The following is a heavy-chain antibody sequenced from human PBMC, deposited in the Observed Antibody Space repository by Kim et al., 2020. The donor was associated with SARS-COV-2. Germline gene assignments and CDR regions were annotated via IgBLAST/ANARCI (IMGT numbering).Heavy chain of an antibody. D-gene: IGHD3-9*01. Sequence: SETLSLTCAVYGGSFSGYYWSWIRQPPGKGLEWIGEINHSGSTNYNPSLKSRATISVDTSKNQFSLKLSSVTAADTAVYYCPRGGYDILTGYEDHLWGQGTMVTVSS. V-gene: IGHV4-34*01. J-gene: IGHJ3*01. CDR1: GGSFSGYY. CDR2: INHSGST. CDR3: PRGGYDILTGYEDHL.